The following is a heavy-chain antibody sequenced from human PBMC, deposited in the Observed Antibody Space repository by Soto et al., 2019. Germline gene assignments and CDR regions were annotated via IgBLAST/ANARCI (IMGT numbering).Heavy chain of an antibody. CDR2: INGDGSRS. V-gene: IGHV3-74*01. CDR3: ARGIRGKYGMDV. Sequence: EVQLVESGGGLVQPGGSLRLSCATSGFTFSDYWIHWVRQAPGKGLVWVSRINGDGSRSDYADSMKGRFTISRDNAENMVSLQMNSLSAEDTAVYFCARGIRGKYGMDVWGHGTTITVSS. J-gene: IGHJ6*02. CDR1: GFTFSDYW. D-gene: IGHD3-10*01.